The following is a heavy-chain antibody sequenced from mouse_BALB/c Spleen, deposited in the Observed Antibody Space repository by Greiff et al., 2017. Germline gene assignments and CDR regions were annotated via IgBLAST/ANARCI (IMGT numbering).Heavy chain of an antibody. CDR3: ARRGYYYAYAMDY. J-gene: IGHJ4*01. CDR2: ISYSGST. Sequence: VQLQQSGPGLVKPSQSLSLTCTVTGYSITSDYAWNWIRQFPGNKLEWMGYISYSGSTSYNPSLKSRISITRDTSKNQFFLQLNSVTTEDTATYYCARRGYYYAYAMDYWGQGTSVTVSS. V-gene: IGHV3-2*02. D-gene: IGHD1-1*01. CDR1: GYSITSDYA.